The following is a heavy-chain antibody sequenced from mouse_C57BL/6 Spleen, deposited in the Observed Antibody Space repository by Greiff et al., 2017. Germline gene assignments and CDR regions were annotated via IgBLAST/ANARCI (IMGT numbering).Heavy chain of an antibody. CDR1: GYTFTDYN. V-gene: IGHV1-18*01. CDR2: INPNNGGT. D-gene: IGHD1-3*01. Sequence: EVQLQQSGPELVKPGASVKISCKASGYTFTDYNMDWVKQSHGKSLEWIGDINPNNGGTNYNQKFKGKATLTVDKSSSTAYMELRSLTSEDTAVYYCARSGYYGYFDVWGTGTTVTVSS. J-gene: IGHJ1*03. CDR3: ARSGYYGYFDV.